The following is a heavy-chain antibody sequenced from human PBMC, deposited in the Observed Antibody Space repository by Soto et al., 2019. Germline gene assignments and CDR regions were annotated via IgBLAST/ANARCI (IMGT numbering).Heavy chain of an antibody. Sequence: GGSLRLSCAASGFTFSGYYMSWIRQAPGKGLEWISYISSSGATIYYADSVKGRFTTSRDNANNSLFLEMNSLRAEDTAVYYCVRVGYAYGNDPWGQGTLVTVSS. CDR2: ISSSGATI. V-gene: IGHV3-11*01. CDR3: VRVGYAYGNDP. CDR1: GFTFSGYY. D-gene: IGHD3-10*01. J-gene: IGHJ5*02.